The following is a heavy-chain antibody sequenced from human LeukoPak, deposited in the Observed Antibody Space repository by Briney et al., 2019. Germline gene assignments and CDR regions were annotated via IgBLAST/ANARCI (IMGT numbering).Heavy chain of an antibody. CDR3: ARGRAGSVCDY. Sequence: SETLSLTCTVSGGSISSYYWSWIRQPPGKGLEWIGYIYYSGSTNYNPSLKSRVTISVDTSKNQFSLKLSSVTAVDTAVYYCARGRAGSVCDYWGQGTLVTVSS. CDR1: GGSISSYY. CDR2: IYYSGST. V-gene: IGHV4-59*01. J-gene: IGHJ4*02.